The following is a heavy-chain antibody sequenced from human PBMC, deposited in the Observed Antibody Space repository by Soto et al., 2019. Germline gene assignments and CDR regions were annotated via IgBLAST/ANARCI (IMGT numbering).Heavy chain of an antibody. CDR2: IYHSGST. CDR1: GGSISSGGYS. D-gene: IGHD3-3*01. V-gene: IGHV4-30-2*01. Sequence: KASETLSLTCAVSGGSISSGGYSWSWIRQPPGKGLEWIGYIYHSGSTYYNPSLKSRVTISVDRSKNQFSLKLSSVTAADTAVYYCASSFYDFWSGYSDYWGQGTLVTVSS. J-gene: IGHJ4*02. CDR3: ASSFYDFWSGYSDY.